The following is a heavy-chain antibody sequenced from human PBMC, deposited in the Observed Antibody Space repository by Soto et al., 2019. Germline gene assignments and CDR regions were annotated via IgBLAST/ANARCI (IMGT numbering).Heavy chain of an antibody. J-gene: IGHJ4*02. CDR2: IYWDDDQ. D-gene: IGHD2-8*01. CDR3: ARRRISNGYDS. Sequence: QITLKESGPTLVNPTQTLPLTCTFSGFSLDTSGVGVGWIRQAPGEALEWLGVIYWDDDQRYSPAPRNRLTISKDTSKNQVVLTMTNMNPVDAVTYYCARRRISNGYDSWGQGTLVTVSS. CDR1: GFSLDTSGVG. V-gene: IGHV2-5*02.